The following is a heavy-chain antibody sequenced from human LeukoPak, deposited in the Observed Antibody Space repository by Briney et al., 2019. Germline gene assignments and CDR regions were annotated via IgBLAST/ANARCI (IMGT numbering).Heavy chain of an antibody. Sequence: GRSLRLSCAASGFTFSSYGMHWVRQAPGKGLEWVAVISYDGSNKYYADSVKGRFTISRDNSKNTLYLQMNSLRAEDTAVYYCARDRGGYGSGSPDAFDIWGQGTMVTVSS. J-gene: IGHJ3*02. CDR1: GFTFSSYG. D-gene: IGHD3-10*01. CDR2: ISYDGSNK. V-gene: IGHV3-30*03. CDR3: ARDRGGYGSGSPDAFDI.